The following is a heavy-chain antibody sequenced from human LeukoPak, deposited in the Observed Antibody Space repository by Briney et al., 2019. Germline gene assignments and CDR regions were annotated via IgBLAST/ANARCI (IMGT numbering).Heavy chain of an antibody. J-gene: IGHJ6*03. CDR3: ARRVGRWFGERAYYYNYMDV. V-gene: IGHV4-39*07. Sequence: SSETLSLTCTVSGGSISSSSYYWGWIRQPPGKGLEWIGSIYYSGSTYYNPSLKSRVTISVDTSKNQFSLRLSSVTAADTAVYYCARRVGRWFGERAYYYNYMDVWGKGTTVTISS. CDR1: GGSISSSSYY. D-gene: IGHD3-10*01. CDR2: IYYSGST.